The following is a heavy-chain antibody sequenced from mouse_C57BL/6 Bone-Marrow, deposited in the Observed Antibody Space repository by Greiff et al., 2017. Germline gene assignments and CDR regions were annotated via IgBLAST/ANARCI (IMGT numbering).Heavy chain of an antibody. D-gene: IGHD1-1*01. Sequence: VKLVESGPELVKPGASVKISCKASGYTFTDYYINWVKQRPGQGLEWIGWIFPGSGSTYYNEKFKGKATLTVDTSSSTAYMLLSRLTSEDSAVYFCARCEYYGSSYGGYFDVWGTGTTVTVSS. V-gene: IGHV1-75*01. CDR2: IFPGSGST. CDR3: ARCEYYGSSYGGYFDV. J-gene: IGHJ1*03. CDR1: GYTFTDYY.